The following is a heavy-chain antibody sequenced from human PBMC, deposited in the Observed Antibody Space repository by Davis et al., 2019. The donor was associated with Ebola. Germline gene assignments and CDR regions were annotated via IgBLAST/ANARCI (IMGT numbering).Heavy chain of an antibody. CDR3: ARMSIAARPIDS. J-gene: IGHJ4*02. CDR1: GDSISSSNW. V-gene: IGHV4-4*02. CDR2: ISQSGST. Sequence: MPSETLSLTCAVSGDSISSSNWWSGVRQPPGKGLEWIGEISQSGSTNYNPSLKSRVTISVDTSKNQFSLKLNSVTAADTAVYYCARMSIAARPIDSWGQGTLVTVSS. D-gene: IGHD6-6*01.